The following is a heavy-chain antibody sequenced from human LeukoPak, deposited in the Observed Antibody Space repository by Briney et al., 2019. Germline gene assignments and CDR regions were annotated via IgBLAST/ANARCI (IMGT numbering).Heavy chain of an antibody. CDR3: ARDWDNVGWFDP. Sequence: GGSLRLSCAASGFTFSIYWMSWVRQAPGKGLEWGANIKQDGSEKYYVDSVKGRFTISRDNAKNSLYLQMNSLRAEDTAVYSCARDWDNVGWFDPWGQGTLVTVSS. CDR1: GFTFSIYW. J-gene: IGHJ5*02. CDR2: IKQDGSEK. V-gene: IGHV3-7*01. D-gene: IGHD1/OR15-1a*01.